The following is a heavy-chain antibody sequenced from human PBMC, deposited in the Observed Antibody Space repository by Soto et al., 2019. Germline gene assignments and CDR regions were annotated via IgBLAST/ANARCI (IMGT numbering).Heavy chain of an antibody. V-gene: IGHV3-74*01. D-gene: IGHD6-19*01. Sequence: EVQLVESGGGLVQPGGSLRLSCGASGFTFSTYNMHWVRQGPGKGLVLVSRNNSDGSSTRYADSVKGRFTISRDNATKLLYLQMDSLSVEDAAMSYCGRGGEVRSGWYDCHWGLGTPVIVSS. J-gene: IGHJ4*02. CDR3: GRGGEVRSGWYDCH. CDR1: GFTFSTYN. CDR2: NNSDGSST.